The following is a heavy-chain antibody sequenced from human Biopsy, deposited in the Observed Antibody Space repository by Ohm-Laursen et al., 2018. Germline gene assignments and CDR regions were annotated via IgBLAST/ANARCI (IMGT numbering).Heavy chain of an antibody. CDR2: IYTSGSP. CDR1: GDSINNYY. CDR3: ARGTGRYYVYGAFDI. J-gene: IGHJ3*02. Sequence: TLSFTCPVSGDSINNYYWSWIRQPAGKGLERIGRIYTSGSPNYNLSLESRVTMSVDASKNQFSLNLRSVTAADTAVYYCARGTGRYYVYGAFDIWGQGTVVTVSS. D-gene: IGHD1-26*01. V-gene: IGHV4-4*07.